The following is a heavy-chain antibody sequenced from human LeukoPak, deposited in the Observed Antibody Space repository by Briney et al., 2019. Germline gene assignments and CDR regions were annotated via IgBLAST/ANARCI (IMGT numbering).Heavy chain of an antibody. CDR1: GGSFSGYY. V-gene: IGHV4-34*01. Sequence: SGTLSLTCAVYGGSFSGYYWSWIRQPPGKGLEWIGEINHSGSTNYNPSLKSRVTISVDTSKNQFSLKLSSVTAADTAVYYCARGAGPYYYYYYGMDVWGQGTTVTVSS. J-gene: IGHJ6*02. CDR2: INHSGST. CDR3: ARGAGPYYYYYYGMDV.